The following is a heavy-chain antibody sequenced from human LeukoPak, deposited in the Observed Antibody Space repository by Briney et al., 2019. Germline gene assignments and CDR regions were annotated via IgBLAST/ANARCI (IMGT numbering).Heavy chain of an antibody. D-gene: IGHD2-2*01. CDR3: ARSRYCSSTSCYAHFDY. V-gene: IGHV1-8*01. CDR2: MNPNSGNT. CDR1: GYTFTSYD. Sequence: ASVKVSCKASGYTFTSYDINWVRQATGQGLEWMGWMNPNSGNTGYAQKFQGRVTMTRNTSISTAYMELSSLRSEDTAVYYCARSRYCSSTSCYAHFDYWGQGTLVTVSS. J-gene: IGHJ4*02.